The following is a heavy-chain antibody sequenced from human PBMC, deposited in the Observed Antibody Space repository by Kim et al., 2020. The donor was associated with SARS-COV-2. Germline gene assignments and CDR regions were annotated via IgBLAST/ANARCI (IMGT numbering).Heavy chain of an antibody. J-gene: IGHJ4*02. V-gene: IGHV4-4*02. D-gene: IGHD1-26*01. Sequence: SETLSLTCAVSGDSISTDNWWCCVRQPPGKGLEWIGGIYHTGNTNYNTSLKSRVSISVDNSKNQFSLRLNSVTAADTAVYYCARLRTDAGSYFRFDYWGQGTLVTVSS. CDR3: ARLRTDAGSYFRFDY. CDR2: IYHTGNT. CDR1: GDSISTDNW.